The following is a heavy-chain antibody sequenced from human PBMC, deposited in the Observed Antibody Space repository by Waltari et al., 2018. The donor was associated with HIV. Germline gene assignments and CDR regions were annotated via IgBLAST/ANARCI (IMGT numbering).Heavy chain of an antibody. D-gene: IGHD2-21*02. CDR2: IYSGGST. V-gene: IGHV3-53*01. CDR1: GFSVSSNY. Sequence: EVQLVESGGGLIQPGGSLRFSCAASGFSVSSNYMSWVRQAPGKGLEGVSVIYSGGSTYYADSVKCRFTSSRDNSKNTLYLQMNSLRAEDTAVYYCARGFGCGGDCYYFDYWGQGTLVTVSS. J-gene: IGHJ4*02. CDR3: ARGFGCGGDCYYFDY.